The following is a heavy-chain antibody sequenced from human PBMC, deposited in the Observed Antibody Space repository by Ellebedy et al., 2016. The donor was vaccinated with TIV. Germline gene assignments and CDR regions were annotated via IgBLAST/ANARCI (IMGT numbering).Heavy chain of an antibody. J-gene: IGHJ3*02. V-gene: IGHV2-5*01. Sequence: SGPTLVXPTQTLTLTCTFSGFSFSARGVGVAWIRQPPGKALEWLALIYWNDDKRYSPSLKSRLTITRDTSKNQVVLTMTNMDPVDTATYYCAHRQTRFDAFDIWGQGTMVTVSS. CDR1: GFSFSARGVG. D-gene: IGHD3-3*01. CDR2: IYWNDDK. CDR3: AHRQTRFDAFDI.